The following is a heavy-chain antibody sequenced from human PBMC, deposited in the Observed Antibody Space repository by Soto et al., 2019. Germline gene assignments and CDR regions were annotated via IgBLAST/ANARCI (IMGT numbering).Heavy chain of an antibody. V-gene: IGHV1-69*13. J-gene: IGHJ3*02. CDR1: GGNFSSYA. Sequence: EASVKVSCKASGGNFSSYAISLVRQAHGQGLEWMGGIIPIFGTANYAQKFQGRVTITADESTSTAYMELSSLRSEDTAVYYCASRITMVRGWGAFDIRGQGTMVTVSS. D-gene: IGHD3-10*01. CDR2: IIPIFGTA. CDR3: ASRITMVRGWGAFDI.